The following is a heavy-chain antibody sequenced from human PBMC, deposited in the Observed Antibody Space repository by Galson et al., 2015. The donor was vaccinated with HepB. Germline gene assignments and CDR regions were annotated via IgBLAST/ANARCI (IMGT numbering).Heavy chain of an antibody. V-gene: IGHV1-18*01. CDR2: ISAYNGNT. CDR3: ARVDVYYGSGSYYWFDP. CDR1: GYTFPSYG. Sequence: QSGAEVTKPGASVKVSCKASGYTFPSYGISWVRQAPGQGLEWMGWISAYNGNTNYAQKLQGRVTMTTDTSTSTAYMELRSLRSDDTAVYYCARVDVYYGSGSYYWFDPWGQGTLVTVSS. D-gene: IGHD3-10*01. J-gene: IGHJ5*02.